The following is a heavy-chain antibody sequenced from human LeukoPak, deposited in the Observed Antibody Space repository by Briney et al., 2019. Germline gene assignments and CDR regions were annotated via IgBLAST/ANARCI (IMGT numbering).Heavy chain of an antibody. CDR2: ISSSSSYI. J-gene: IGHJ4*02. CDR3: AREPWAGDGYNYPDY. V-gene: IGHV3-21*01. Sequence: GGPLRLSCAASGFTFSSYSMNWVRQAPGKGLEWVSSISSSSSYIYYADSVKGRFTISRDNAKNSLYLQMNSLRAEDTAVYYCAREPWAGDGYNYPDYWGQGTLVTVSS. D-gene: IGHD5-24*01. CDR1: GFTFSSYS.